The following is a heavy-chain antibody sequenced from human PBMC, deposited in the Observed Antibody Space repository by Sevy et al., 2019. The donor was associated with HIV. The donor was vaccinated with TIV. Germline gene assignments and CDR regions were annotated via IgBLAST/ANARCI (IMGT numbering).Heavy chain of an antibody. CDR3: ARARAEYYYAMDV. CDR2: IYYSGRT. V-gene: IGHV4-59*01. CDR1: GVSISGYY. Sequence: SETLSLTCSVSGVSISGYYWTWIRQTPGKGLEWIGYIYYSGRTNYNPSLQSRVAISSDTPKNQFSLKLSSVTAADTAVYYCARARAEYYYAMDVWGQGTTVTVSS. J-gene: IGHJ6*02.